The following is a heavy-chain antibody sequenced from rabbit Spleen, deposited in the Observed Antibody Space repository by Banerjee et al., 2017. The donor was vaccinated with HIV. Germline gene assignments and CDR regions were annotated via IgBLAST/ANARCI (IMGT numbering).Heavy chain of an antibody. CDR3: VREVYHILGL. CDR2: IDPVFGIA. CDR1: GFTLSSYY. D-gene: IGHD1-1*01. Sequence: QLKETGGGLVQPGGSLTLSCKASGFTLSSYYMNWVRQAPGKGLEWIGYIDPVFGIAVYASWVNGRFTISRDNAQNTLYLQLNSLTAADTATYFCVREVYHILGLWGPGTLVTVS. V-gene: IGHV1S7*01. J-gene: IGHJ4*01.